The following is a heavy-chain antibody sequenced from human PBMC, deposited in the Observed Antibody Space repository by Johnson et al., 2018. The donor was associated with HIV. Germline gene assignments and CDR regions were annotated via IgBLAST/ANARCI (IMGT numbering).Heavy chain of an antibody. D-gene: IGHD1-1*01. CDR2: ISYDGGNT. CDR3: ERGGGALSEVPRDDAFDI. Sequence: QVQLVESGGGVVQPGRSLRLSCAASGFTFSSYAMHWVRQTPGKGLEWVAVISYDGGNTYYADSVKGRLTISRDNAKNSLYLQMNSLRGEGTAVYYCERGGGALSEVPRDDAFDIWGQGTMVTVSS. V-gene: IGHV3-30-3*01. CDR1: GFTFSSYA. J-gene: IGHJ3*02.